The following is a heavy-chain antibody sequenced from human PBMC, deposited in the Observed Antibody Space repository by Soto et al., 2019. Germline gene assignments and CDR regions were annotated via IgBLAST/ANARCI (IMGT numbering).Heavy chain of an antibody. J-gene: IGHJ4*02. CDR3: ANTPAYSSGWYYFDY. D-gene: IGHD6-19*01. CDR1: GGSISSYY. Sequence: PSETLSLTCTVSGGSISSYYWSWIRQPPGKGLEWIGYIYYSGSTNYNPSLKSRVTISVDTSKNQFSLKLSSVTAADTAVYYCANTPAYSSGWYYFDYWGQGTLVTVSS. V-gene: IGHV4-59*01. CDR2: IYYSGST.